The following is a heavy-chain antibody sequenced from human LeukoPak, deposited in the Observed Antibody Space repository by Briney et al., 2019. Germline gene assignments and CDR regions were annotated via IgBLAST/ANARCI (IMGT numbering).Heavy chain of an antibody. CDR3: SKDSSADDSSGYSYYFDY. J-gene: IGHJ4*02. D-gene: IGHD3-22*01. Sequence: GGSLRLSCAASGFTFSRYGMHWVRQAPGKGLEWGAVIWSDGSQSHYRDSVKGRFTISRDNSKNTLYLQMNSLRAEDTAVYYCSKDSSADDSSGYSYYFDYWGQGTLVTVSS. CDR2: IWSDGSQS. V-gene: IGHV3-30*02. CDR1: GFTFSRYG.